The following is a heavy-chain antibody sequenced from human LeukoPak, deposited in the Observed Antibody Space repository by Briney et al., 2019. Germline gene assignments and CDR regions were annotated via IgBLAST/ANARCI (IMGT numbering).Heavy chain of an antibody. Sequence: PGGSLRLSCAASGFTFSSYGMHWVRQAPGKGLEWVAVISYDGSNKYYADSVKGRFSISRDNSKDTLYLQMNSLRAEDTAVYYCAKDLWQWLALPYNWFDPWGQGTLVTVSA. CDR3: AKDLWQWLALPYNWFDP. CDR2: ISYDGSNK. D-gene: IGHD6-19*01. CDR1: GFTFSSYG. J-gene: IGHJ5*02. V-gene: IGHV3-30*18.